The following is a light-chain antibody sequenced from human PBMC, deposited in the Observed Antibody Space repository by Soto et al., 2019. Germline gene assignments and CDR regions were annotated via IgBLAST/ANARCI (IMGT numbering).Light chain of an antibody. CDR3: QSYDSSLSAPV. Sequence: QSVLTQPPSVSGAPGQRVTISCTGSSSNIGAGYDVHWYQQLPGTAPKLLIYGNSNRPSGVPDRFSGSKSGTSASLAITGLQAEDEADYYCQSYDSSLSAPVFGSGTKVIVL. V-gene: IGLV1-40*01. J-gene: IGLJ1*01. CDR2: GNS. CDR1: SSNIGAGYD.